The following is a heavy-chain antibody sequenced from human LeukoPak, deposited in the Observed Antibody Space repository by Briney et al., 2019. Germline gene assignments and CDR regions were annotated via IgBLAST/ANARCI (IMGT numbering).Heavy chain of an antibody. J-gene: IGHJ4*02. V-gene: IGHV4-61*02. CDR3: AGNYYGSGSYYSEDRY. CDR2: VYTSGTT. D-gene: IGHD3-10*01. CDR1: GGSISSGNYY. Sequence: SETLSLTCTVSGGSISSGNYYWSWIRQPAGKGLEWIGRVYTSGTTNYNPSLKSRVTISLNTSKNQFSLKLSSVTAADTAVYYCAGNYYGSGSYYSEDRYWGQGTLVTVSS.